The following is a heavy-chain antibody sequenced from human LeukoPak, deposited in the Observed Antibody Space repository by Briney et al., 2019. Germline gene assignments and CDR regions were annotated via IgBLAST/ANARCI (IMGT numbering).Heavy chain of an antibody. Sequence: GGSLRLSCAASGFTFSSYAMHWVRQAPGKGLEWVAVISYDGSNKYYADSVKGRFTISRDNSKNTLYLQMNSLRAEDTAVYYCAKEWQSSSWHDLFDPWGQGTLVTVSS. CDR1: GFTFSSYA. CDR2: ISYDGSNK. V-gene: IGHV3-30-3*01. J-gene: IGHJ5*02. D-gene: IGHD6-13*01. CDR3: AKEWQSSSWHDLFDP.